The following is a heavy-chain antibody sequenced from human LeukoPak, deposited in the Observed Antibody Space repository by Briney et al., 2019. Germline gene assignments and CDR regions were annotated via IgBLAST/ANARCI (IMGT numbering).Heavy chain of an antibody. CDR1: GFSFTTYS. V-gene: IGHV3-48*04. CDR3: ARSGYCTSTSCLNGRGAFDI. J-gene: IGHJ3*02. D-gene: IGHD2-2*01. Sequence: GGSLRLSCAASGFSFTTYSMNWVRQAPGKGLEWVSYIGSSSSPIFYADSVKGRFTISRDNAKNALYLQMNSLRAEDTAVYYCARSGYCTSTSCLNGRGAFDIWGQGTMVIVSS. CDR2: IGSSSSPI.